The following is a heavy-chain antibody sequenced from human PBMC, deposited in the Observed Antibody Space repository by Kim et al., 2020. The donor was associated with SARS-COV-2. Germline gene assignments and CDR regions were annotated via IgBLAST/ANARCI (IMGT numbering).Heavy chain of an antibody. D-gene: IGHD3-3*01. V-gene: IGHV7-4-1*02. CDR1: GYTFTSYA. CDR3: ARDNRITIFGVAVAAHYGMDV. CDR2: INTNTGNP. J-gene: IGHJ6*02. Sequence: ASVKVSCKASGYTFTSYAMNWVRQAPGQGLEWMGWINTNTGNPTYAQGFTGRFVFSLDTSVSTAYLQISSLKAEDTAVYYCARDNRITIFGVAVAAHYGMDVGGQGPTVTVSS.